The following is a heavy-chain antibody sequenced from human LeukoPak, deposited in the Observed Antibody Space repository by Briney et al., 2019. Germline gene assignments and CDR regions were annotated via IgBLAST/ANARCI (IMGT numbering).Heavy chain of an antibody. V-gene: IGHV3-30-3*01. Sequence: GSLRLSCAASGFTFSSYAMRWVRQAPGKGLEWAAVISYDGSNKYYADSVKGRFTISRDNSKNTLYLQMNSLRAEDTAVYYCARDPIAVAKYYFDYWGQGTLVTVSS. J-gene: IGHJ4*02. CDR1: GFTFSSYA. D-gene: IGHD6-19*01. CDR3: ARDPIAVAKYYFDY. CDR2: ISYDGSNK.